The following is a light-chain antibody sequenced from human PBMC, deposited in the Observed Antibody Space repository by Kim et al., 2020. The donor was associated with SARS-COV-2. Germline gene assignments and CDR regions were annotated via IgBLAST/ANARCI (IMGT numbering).Light chain of an antibody. CDR3: QSYDSSLSGYV. J-gene: IGLJ1*01. CDR1: SSNSGAGYD. Sequence: GGTIACTGGSSNSGAGYDVHWYQQLPGTAPKLLIYGNSNRPSGVPDRFSGSKSGTSASLAITGLQAEDEADYYCQSYDSSLSGYVFGTGTKVTVL. V-gene: IGLV1-40*01. CDR2: GNS.